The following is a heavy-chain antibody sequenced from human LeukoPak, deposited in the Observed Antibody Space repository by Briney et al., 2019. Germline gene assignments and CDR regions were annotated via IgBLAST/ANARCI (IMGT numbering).Heavy chain of an antibody. Sequence: PSQTLSLTCTVSGGSISSSSYYWGWIRQPPGKGLEWIGSIYYSGSTYYNPSLKSRVTISVDTSKNQFSLKLSSVTAADTAVYYCAPWIQLWANWFDPWGQGTLVTVSS. CDR1: GGSISSSSYY. CDR2: IYYSGST. D-gene: IGHD5-18*01. J-gene: IGHJ5*02. V-gene: IGHV4-39*01. CDR3: APWIQLWANWFDP.